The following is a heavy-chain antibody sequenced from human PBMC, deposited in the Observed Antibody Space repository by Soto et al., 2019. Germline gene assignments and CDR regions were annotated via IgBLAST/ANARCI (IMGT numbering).Heavy chain of an antibody. J-gene: IGHJ4*02. Sequence: SGTPSLTFAFHGWAFHGFYLGWVPPAPGKGLEWIGEINHSGSTNYNPSLKSRVTISVDTSKNQFSLKLSSVTAADTAVYYCARGPPVVPAAIVPIAYWGQGTLVTVPQ. CDR3: ARGPPVVPAAIVPIAY. V-gene: IGHV4-34*01. CDR2: INHSGST. CDR1: GWAFHGFY. D-gene: IGHD2-2*01.